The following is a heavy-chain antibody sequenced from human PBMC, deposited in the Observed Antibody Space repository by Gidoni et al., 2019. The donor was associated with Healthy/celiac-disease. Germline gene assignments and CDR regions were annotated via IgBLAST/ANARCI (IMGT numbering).Heavy chain of an antibody. Sequence: QVQLQQWGAGLLKPSETLSLTCAVYVGSFSGYYWRWIRQPPGKGLEWIGEINHSGSTNYNPSLKSRVTISVDTSKNQFSLKLSSVTAADTAVYYCARIPRIVGARPYYYYYYGMDVWGQGTTVTVSS. J-gene: IGHJ6*02. CDR3: ARIPRIVGARPYYYYYYGMDV. V-gene: IGHV4-34*01. CDR2: INHSGST. D-gene: IGHD1-26*01. CDR1: VGSFSGYY.